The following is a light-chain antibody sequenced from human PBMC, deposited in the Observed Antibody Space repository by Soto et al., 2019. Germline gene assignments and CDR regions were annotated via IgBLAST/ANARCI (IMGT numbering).Light chain of an antibody. CDR2: DAS. CDR1: QSVSSY. Sequence: EIVLTQSPATLSLSPGERATLSCRASQSVSSYLAWYQQKPGQAPRLLIYDASNKATGIPARFSGSGSGTDFTLSISGLGPEDFAVYYCQQRSNSFTFGPGTKVYIK. V-gene: IGKV3-11*01. CDR3: QQRSNSFT. J-gene: IGKJ3*01.